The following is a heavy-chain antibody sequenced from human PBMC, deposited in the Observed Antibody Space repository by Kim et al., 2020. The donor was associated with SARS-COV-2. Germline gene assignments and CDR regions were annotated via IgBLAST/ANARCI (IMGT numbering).Heavy chain of an antibody. CDR1: GFTFSNFP. Sequence: GGSLRLSCAASGFTFSNFPMSWVRQAPGKGLEWVSRISGSGDIRYYADSVKGRFTISRDNSKNTLYLQMSSLRAEDTDVYYCAKHRYVDWADYYQYAMAVWGQGTTVTVSS. V-gene: IGHV3-23*01. J-gene: IGHJ6*02. CDR2: ISGSGDIR. D-gene: IGHD3-9*01. CDR3: AKHRYVDWADYYQYAMAV.